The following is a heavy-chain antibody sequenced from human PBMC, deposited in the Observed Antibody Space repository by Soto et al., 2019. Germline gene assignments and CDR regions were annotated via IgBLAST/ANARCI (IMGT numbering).Heavy chain of an antibody. Sequence: VQLLESGGGLVQPGGSLRLSCAASGFSFSEYSMTWVRQAPGKGLQWVSAISGDTATTHYADSVKGRFTISRDNSRDTLYLQMNSLRVDDTAIYYCAKPLQQWLLQGSGVDVWGQGTTVTVSS. V-gene: IGHV3-23*01. CDR1: GFSFSEYS. CDR2: ISGDTATT. J-gene: IGHJ6*02. D-gene: IGHD6-19*01. CDR3: AKPLQQWLLQGSGVDV.